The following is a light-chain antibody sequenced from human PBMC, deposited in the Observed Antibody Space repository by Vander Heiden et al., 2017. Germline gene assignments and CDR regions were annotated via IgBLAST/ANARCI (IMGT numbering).Light chain of an antibody. J-gene: IGLJ1*01. V-gene: IGLV3-19*01. Sequence: SSELTQDPAVSVALGQTVRITCQGDSLRTYYASWYQQKAGQAPLLVIYARNNRPSGIPDRFSGSGSGNTASLTITGAQAEDEADYYCNSRDNSGNHNYVFGTGTKVTV. CDR2: ARN. CDR1: SLRTYY. CDR3: NSRDNSGNHNYV.